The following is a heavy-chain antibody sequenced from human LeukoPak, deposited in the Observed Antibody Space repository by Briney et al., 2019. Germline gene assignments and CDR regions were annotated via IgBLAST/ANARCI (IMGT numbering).Heavy chain of an antibody. CDR2: ISSNGGST. CDR1: GFTFSSYA. D-gene: IGHD2-21*02. J-gene: IGHJ4*02. Sequence: GGSLRLSCAASGFTFSSYAMHWVRQAPGKGLEYVSAISSNGGSTYYANSVKGRFTISRDNSKNTLYLQMGSLRAEDMAVYYCARGPYCGGDCYSGYFDYWGQGTLVTVSS. V-gene: IGHV3-64*01. CDR3: ARGPYCGGDCYSGYFDY.